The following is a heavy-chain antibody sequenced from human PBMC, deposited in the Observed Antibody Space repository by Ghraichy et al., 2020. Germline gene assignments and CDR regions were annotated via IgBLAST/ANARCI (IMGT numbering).Heavy chain of an antibody. CDR2: ISYDGSNK. CDR1: GFTFSSYA. CDR3: ATEDSGYDFYTF. D-gene: IGHD5-12*01. Sequence: GGSLRLSCAASGFTFSSYAMHWVRQGPGKGLEWVAVISYDGSNKYYADSVKGRFTISRDNSKNTLYLQMNSLRAEDTAVYYCATEDSGYDFYTFWGQGTLVTVSS. J-gene: IGHJ4*02. V-gene: IGHV3-30-3*01.